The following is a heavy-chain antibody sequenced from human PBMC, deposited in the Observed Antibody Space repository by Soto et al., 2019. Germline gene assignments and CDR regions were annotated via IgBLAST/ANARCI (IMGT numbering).Heavy chain of an antibody. V-gene: IGHV4-30-2*01. CDR1: GGSISSGGYS. D-gene: IGHD4-17*01. CDR2: IYHSGST. CDR3: ARGSYGGNSGYYFDY. J-gene: IGHJ4*02. Sequence: SETLSLTCAVSGGSISSGGYSWSWIRQPPGKGLEWIGYIYHSGSTYYNPSLQSRVTISVDRSKNQFSLKLSSVTAADTAVYYCARGSYGGNSGYYFDYWGQGTLVTVSS.